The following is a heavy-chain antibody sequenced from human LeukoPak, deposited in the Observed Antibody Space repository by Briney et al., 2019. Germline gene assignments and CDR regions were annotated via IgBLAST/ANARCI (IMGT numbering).Heavy chain of an antibody. Sequence: GGSLRLSCAASGFTFSSYEMNWVRQAPGKGLQWVSYISGGGSTTYYADSVKGRFIISRDNAKNSLYLQMNSLRGEDTAVYYCARETISSSYSYMDVWGKGTTVTVSS. CDR1: GFTFSSYE. J-gene: IGHJ6*03. CDR3: ARETISSSYSYMDV. V-gene: IGHV3-48*03. D-gene: IGHD6-6*01. CDR2: ISGGGSTT.